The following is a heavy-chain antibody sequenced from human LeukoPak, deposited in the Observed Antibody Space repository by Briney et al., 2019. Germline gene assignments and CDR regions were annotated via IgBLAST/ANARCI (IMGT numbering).Heavy chain of an antibody. D-gene: IGHD6-19*01. CDR2: IYYSGNT. CDR1: GGSISTYY. V-gene: IGHV4-59*01. Sequence: KPSETLSLTCTVSGGSISTYYWSWIRQPPGKGLEWIGYIYYSGNTNCNPSLKSRVTMSVDTSKNQFSLNLNSVTAADTAVYYCARVGSYSFDYWGQGTLVTVSS. CDR3: ARVGSYSFDY. J-gene: IGHJ4*02.